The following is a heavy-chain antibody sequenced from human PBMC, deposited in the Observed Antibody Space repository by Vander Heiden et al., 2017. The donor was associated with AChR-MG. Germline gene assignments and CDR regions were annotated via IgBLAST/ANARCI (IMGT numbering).Heavy chain of an antibody. J-gene: IGHJ4*02. D-gene: IGHD1-26*01. CDR2: INPSLDST. Sequence: QVQLVQSGAEGKKPGAALKVSCKPPGITFTNYHMPGVRQAPGQGLEWVGTINPSLDSTHYAQKFQGRVRMTRDTSTKTVYMDMTSLRPEDTAVYFCARELAGSFYFDFWGQGSLVTVSS. CDR1: GITFTNYH. V-gene: IGHV1-46*03. CDR3: ARELAGSFYFDF.